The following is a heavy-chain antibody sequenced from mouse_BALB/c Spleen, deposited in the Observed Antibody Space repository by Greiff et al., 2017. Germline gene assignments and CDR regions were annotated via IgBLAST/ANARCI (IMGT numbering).Heavy chain of an antibody. Sequence: EVQLVESGGDLVKPGGSLKLSCAASGFTFSSYGMSWVRQTPDKRLELVATINSNGGSTYYPDSVKGRFTISRDNAKNTLYLQMSSLKSEDTAMYYCARVVLRLRALSFDYWGQGTTLTVSS. CDR1: GFTFSSYG. V-gene: IGHV5-6-3*01. D-gene: IGHD1-2*01. CDR2: INSNGGST. CDR3: ARVVLRLRALSFDY. J-gene: IGHJ2*01.